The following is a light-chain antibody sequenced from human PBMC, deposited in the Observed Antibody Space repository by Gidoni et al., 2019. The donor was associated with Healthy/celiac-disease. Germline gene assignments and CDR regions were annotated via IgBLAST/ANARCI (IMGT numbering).Light chain of an antibody. J-gene: IGKJ5*01. CDR3: QQRSNWIT. V-gene: IGKV3-11*01. Sequence: EIVLTQSPATLSLSPGERATLSCRASQSVSSYLAWYQQKPGQAPRLLNYDASKRATGMPARCSGSGDGTDFTLTISSLEPEDFAVYYCQQRSNWITFGQGTRLEIK. CDR2: DAS. CDR1: QSVSSY.